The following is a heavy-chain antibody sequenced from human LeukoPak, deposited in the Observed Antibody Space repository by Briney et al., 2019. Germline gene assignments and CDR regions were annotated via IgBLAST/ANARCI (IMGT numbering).Heavy chain of an antibody. CDR1: GGSVSSGNYY. CDR3: ARDLGYSSEL. J-gene: IGHJ4*02. V-gene: IGHV4-61*01. CDR2: ISYSGST. Sequence: KPSETLSLTCTVSGGSVSSGNYYWSGIRQPPGKGLEWIGYISYSGSTNYNPSLKSRVTISLDTSKNQFSLKLSSVTAADTAVYYCARDLGYSSELWGQGTLVTASS. D-gene: IGHD6-25*01.